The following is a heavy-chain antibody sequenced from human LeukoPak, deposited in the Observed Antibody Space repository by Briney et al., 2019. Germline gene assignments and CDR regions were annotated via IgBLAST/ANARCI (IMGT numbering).Heavy chain of an antibody. V-gene: IGHV4-59*01. CDR1: GGSISTYY. Sequence: SETLSLTCCVPGGSISTYYWSWLRQPPGKGLEWLGYVDYSGSTNYNPSLKSRVTISVDTSKNQFSLKLSSVTAADTAVYYCARVGPWCFDLWGRGTLVTVSS. CDR3: ARVGPWCFDL. CDR2: VDYSGST. J-gene: IGHJ2*01.